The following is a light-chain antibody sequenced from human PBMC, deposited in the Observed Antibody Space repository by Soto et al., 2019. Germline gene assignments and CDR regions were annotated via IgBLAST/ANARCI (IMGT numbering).Light chain of an antibody. CDR2: RAS. Sequence: DIQMTQSPSRLSPSXGGGVTIPXXXSQSIDRWLAWYQQKPGKAPKLLIYRASGLESGVPSRFSGSGSGTDFTLTISSLQPDDFATYFCQQYESYSPLTFGGGTKVDI. CDR3: QQYESYSPLT. CDR1: QSIDRW. J-gene: IGKJ4*01. V-gene: IGKV1-5*03.